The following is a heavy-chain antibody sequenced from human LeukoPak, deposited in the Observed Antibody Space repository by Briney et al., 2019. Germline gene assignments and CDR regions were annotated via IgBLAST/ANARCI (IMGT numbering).Heavy chain of an antibody. CDR2: INHSGST. J-gene: IGHJ4*02. V-gene: IGHV4-34*01. CDR3: ARALHDYGVS. CDR1: GGSFSGYY. D-gene: IGHD4-17*01. Sequence: PSETLSLTCAVYGGSFSGYYWSWIRQPPGKGLEWIGEINHSGSTNYNPSLKSRVTISVDTSKNQFSLKLSSVTAADTAVYYCARALHDYGVSWGQGTLVTVSS.